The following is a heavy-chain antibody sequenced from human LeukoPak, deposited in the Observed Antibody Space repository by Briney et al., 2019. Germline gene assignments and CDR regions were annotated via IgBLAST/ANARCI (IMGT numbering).Heavy chain of an antibody. CDR2: IKQDGSEK. V-gene: IGHV3-7*03. CDR3: ARGRAGEQQLVDY. D-gene: IGHD6-13*01. Sequence: GGSLRLSCAASGFTFSSYWMSWVRQAPGKGLEWVANIKQDGSEKYYVDSVKGRFTISRDNAKNSLYLQMNSLRADDTAVYYCARGRAGEQQLVDYWGQGTLVTVSS. CDR1: GFTFSSYW. J-gene: IGHJ4*02.